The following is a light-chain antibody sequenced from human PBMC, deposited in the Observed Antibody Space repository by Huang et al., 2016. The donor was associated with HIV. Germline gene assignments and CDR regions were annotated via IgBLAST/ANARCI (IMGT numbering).Light chain of an antibody. CDR2: KTS. CDR1: QNINNW. J-gene: IGKJ4*01. Sequence: DIQMTQSPSTLSASVGDRVTITCRASQNINNWLAWYQQKPGKAPNLLIYKTSNLESGFPSRFSGSGSWTQFTLTISSLQPDDFATYYCQQYNTYLSFGGGTKVEIK. CDR3: QQYNTYLS. V-gene: IGKV1-5*03.